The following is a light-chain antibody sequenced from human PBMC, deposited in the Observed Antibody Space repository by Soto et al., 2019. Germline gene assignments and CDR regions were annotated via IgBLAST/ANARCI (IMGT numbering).Light chain of an antibody. Sequence: QSVLTQPPSVSGAPGQRVTISCTGSSSNIGAGYDVHWYQQLPGTAPKLLIYGHSNRPSGVPDRFSGSKSGTSASLAITGLQAEEEADYYCQSYDSSPSGYVVFGGGTKLTVL. CDR2: GHS. CDR3: QSYDSSPSGYVV. V-gene: IGLV1-40*01. J-gene: IGLJ2*01. CDR1: SSNIGAGYD.